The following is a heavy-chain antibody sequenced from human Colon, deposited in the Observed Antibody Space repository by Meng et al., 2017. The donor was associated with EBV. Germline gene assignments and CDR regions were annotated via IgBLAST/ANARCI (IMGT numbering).Heavy chain of an antibody. J-gene: IGHJ4*02. CDR3: ARRPTGIDY. CDR1: GGSPVGLY. Sequence: QVRPQPWGTGLVILYETLIHSRVSFGGSPVGLYGKWSLQSSRGGRDWIGAIIHGVSPSDNPSLESRVTMSIDTAKNQFSLMLSSVTGADAAVFYCARRPTGIDYWGQGTLVTVSS. D-gene: IGHD2-8*02. V-gene: IGHV4-34*12. CDR2: IIHGVSP.